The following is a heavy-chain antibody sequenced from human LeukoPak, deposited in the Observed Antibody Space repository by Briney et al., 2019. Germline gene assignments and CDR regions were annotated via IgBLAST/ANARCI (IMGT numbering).Heavy chain of an antibody. V-gene: IGHV3-23*01. CDR1: GFTFSSYS. CDR3: ARNGRGFGPRILVYN. CDR2: ISGSGGST. D-gene: IGHD3-22*01. Sequence: GGSLRLSCAASGFTFSSYSMNWVRQAPGKGLEWVSGISGSGGSTIYADSVKGRFTISRDNSKNTLYLQMISLRAEDTAVYYCARNGRGFGPRILVYNWGQGTLVTVSS. J-gene: IGHJ4*02.